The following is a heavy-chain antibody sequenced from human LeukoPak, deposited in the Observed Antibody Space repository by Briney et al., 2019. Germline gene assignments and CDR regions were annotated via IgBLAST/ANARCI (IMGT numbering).Heavy chain of an antibody. Sequence: GSLRLSCAASGFTFNDYYMSWIRQPPGKGLEWIGEVNHSGSTNYNPSLKSRVTISLDTSKNQFSLKLSSVTAADTAVYYCARRLGRKFGERFYYYHYMDVWGKGTTVTISS. CDR3: ARRLGRKFGERFYYYHYMDV. CDR1: GFTFNDYY. CDR2: VNHSGST. J-gene: IGHJ6*03. D-gene: IGHD3-10*01. V-gene: IGHV4-34*01.